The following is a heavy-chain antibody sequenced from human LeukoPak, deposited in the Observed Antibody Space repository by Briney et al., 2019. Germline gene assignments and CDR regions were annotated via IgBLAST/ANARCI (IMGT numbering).Heavy chain of an antibody. CDR1: GLTFSDYY. CDR2: INGSSSDT. D-gene: IGHD3-22*01. Sequence: PGGSLRLSCAASGLTFSDYYMTWIRQAPGRGLEWISYINGSSSDTKYADSVKGRFTISRDNSKNTLYLQMNSLRAEDTAVYYCAKDGYYDSSGYSSWIDYWGQGTLVTVSS. V-gene: IGHV3-11*05. CDR3: AKDGYYDSSGYSSWIDY. J-gene: IGHJ4*02.